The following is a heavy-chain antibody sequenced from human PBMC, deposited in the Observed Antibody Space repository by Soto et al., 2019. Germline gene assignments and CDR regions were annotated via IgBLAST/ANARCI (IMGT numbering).Heavy chain of an antibody. Sequence: GASVKVSCKASGGTFSNYPISWVRQAPGQGHEWMGGIIPIFGAANYAQKFQGRGTITADESTTTAYMELSSLRSDDTAVYYCARSRLAARPDFSGDILTYYLYGLDVWGQGTTVTVSS. CDR3: ARSRLAARPDFSGDILTYYLYGLDV. J-gene: IGHJ6*02. CDR1: GGTFSNYP. V-gene: IGHV1-69*13. D-gene: IGHD6-6*01. CDR2: IIPIFGAA.